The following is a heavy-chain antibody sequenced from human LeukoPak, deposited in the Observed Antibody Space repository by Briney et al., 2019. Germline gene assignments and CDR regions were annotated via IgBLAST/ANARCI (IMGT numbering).Heavy chain of an antibody. Sequence: GGSLRLSCAASGFTVSSNYMSWVRQAPGKGLEWVSVIYSGGSTYYADSVKGRFTISRDNSKNTLYLQMNSLRAEDTAVYYCARLPGYSSFYYGMDVRGQGTTVTVSS. V-gene: IGHV3-53*01. CDR1: GFTVSSNY. CDR2: IYSGGST. CDR3: ARLPGYSSFYYGMDV. J-gene: IGHJ6*02. D-gene: IGHD6-19*01.